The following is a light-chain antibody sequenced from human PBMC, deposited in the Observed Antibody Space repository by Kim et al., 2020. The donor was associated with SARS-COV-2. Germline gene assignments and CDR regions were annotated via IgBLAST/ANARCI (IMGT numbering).Light chain of an antibody. CDR1: SRDVGNHNP. J-gene: IGLJ2*01. CDR3: CSYINNTFDVV. Sequence: SGTISCTASSRDVGNHNPASGYQQPPGTVPKLVLYEVTKRPSGVPDRFSGSKAGNTASLTISGLQAEDEADYYCCSYINNTFDVVFGGGTQLTVL. V-gene: IGLV2-18*02. CDR2: EVT.